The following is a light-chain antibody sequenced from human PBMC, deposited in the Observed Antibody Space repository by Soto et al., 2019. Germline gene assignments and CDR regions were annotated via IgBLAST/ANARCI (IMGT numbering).Light chain of an antibody. CDR1: QSVSSN. J-gene: IGKJ4*01. CDR2: GAS. Sequence: EIVLTQSPRTLSVSPGERENLSCRASQSVSSNLAWYQHKPGQSPRLLIYGASGRATGVPARFSGSGSGTEFTLTISSLQAEDSAVYYCQQDHMWPLTFGVGTKVEIK. CDR3: QQDHMWPLT. V-gene: IGKV3-15*01.